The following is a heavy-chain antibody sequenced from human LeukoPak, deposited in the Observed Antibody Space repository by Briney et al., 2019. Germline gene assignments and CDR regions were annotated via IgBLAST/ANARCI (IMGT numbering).Heavy chain of an antibody. J-gene: IGHJ3*02. V-gene: IGHV3-74*01. D-gene: IGHD3-10*01. CDR1: GFTFSSSW. Sequence: GGSLRLSCAASGFTFSSSWMHWVRQAPGKGLVWVSRINHDGSTTNYVDSVKGRFTISRDNAKNTLYLQMNSLRAEDTAVYYCAKDLKGYYDAFDIWGQGTMVTVSS. CDR2: INHDGSTT. CDR3: AKDLKGYYDAFDI.